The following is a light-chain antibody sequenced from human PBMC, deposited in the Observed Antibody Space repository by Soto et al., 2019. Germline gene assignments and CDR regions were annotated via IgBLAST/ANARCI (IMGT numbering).Light chain of an antibody. CDR3: SSYTSSSNYVV. J-gene: IGLJ2*01. V-gene: IGLV2-14*01. Sequence: QSALTQPASVSGSPGQSITISCTGTSSDVGGYNYVSWYQQHPGKAPKLMIYDVSNRPSGDSNRFSGSKSGNTASLTISGLQAEDEADYYCSSYTSSSNYVVFGGGTKLTVL. CDR2: DVS. CDR1: SSDVGGYNY.